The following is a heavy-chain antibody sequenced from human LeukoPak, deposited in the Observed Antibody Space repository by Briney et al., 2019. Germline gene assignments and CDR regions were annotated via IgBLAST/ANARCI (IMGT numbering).Heavy chain of an antibody. J-gene: IGHJ4*02. V-gene: IGHV3-23*01. CDR2: INSGGTST. Sequence: GGSLRLSCATSGFPFSDFSMTWVRQAPGKVLEWISTINSGGTSTYYAESVKGRFTISRDNSKKTLYLQMRSLRAEDTAVYYCAKQSYARSLGEGGPGTLVSISS. CDR1: GFPFSDFS. CDR3: AKQSYARSLGE. D-gene: IGHD2-8*01.